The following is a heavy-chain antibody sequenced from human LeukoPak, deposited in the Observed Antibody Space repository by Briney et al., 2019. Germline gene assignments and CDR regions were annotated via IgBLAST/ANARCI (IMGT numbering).Heavy chain of an antibody. CDR1: GYTFTSYA. J-gene: IGHJ3*02. D-gene: IGHD3-3*01. CDR3: ARRAPYDFWSGYPNDAFDI. V-gene: IGHV1-3*01. CDR2: INAGNGNT. Sequence: ALVKVSCKASGYTFTSYAMHWVRQAPGQRLEWMGWINAGNGNTKYSQKFQGRVTITRDTSASTAYMELSSLRSEDTAVYYCARRAPYDFWSGYPNDAFDIWGQGTMVTVSS.